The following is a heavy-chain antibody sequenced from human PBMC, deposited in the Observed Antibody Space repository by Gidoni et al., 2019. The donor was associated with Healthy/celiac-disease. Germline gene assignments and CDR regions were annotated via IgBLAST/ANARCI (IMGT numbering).Heavy chain of an antibody. J-gene: IGHJ3*02. CDR1: GFTFSNAW. CDR3: TTESETYCGGDCYSSAGDAFDI. D-gene: IGHD2-21*02. V-gene: IGHV3-15*01. Sequence: EVQLVESGGGLVKPGGSLRLSCAASGFTFSNAWMSWVRQAPGKGLEWVGRIKSKTDGGTTDYAAPVKGRFTISRDDSKNTLYLQMNSLKTEDTAVYYCTTESETYCGGDCYSSAGDAFDIWGQGTMVTVSS. CDR2: IKSKTDGGTT.